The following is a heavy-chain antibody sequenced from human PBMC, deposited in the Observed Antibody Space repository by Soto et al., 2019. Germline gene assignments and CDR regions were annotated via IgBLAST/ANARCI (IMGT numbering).Heavy chain of an antibody. CDR2: ISGSGGST. D-gene: IGHD5-18*01. V-gene: IGHV3-23*01. J-gene: IGHJ4*02. CDR3: ARLLRGYAYGGLLDYFAS. Sequence: GESLKISCAASGFTFSSYAMSWVRQAPGKGLEWVSAISGSGGSTYYADSVKGRFTISRDNSKNTLYLQMNSLRAEDTAVYFCARLLRGYAYGGLLDYFASWGQGALVTVSS. CDR1: GFTFSSYA.